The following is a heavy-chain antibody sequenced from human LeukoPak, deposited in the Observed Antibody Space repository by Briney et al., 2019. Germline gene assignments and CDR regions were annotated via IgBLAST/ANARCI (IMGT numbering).Heavy chain of an antibody. D-gene: IGHD1-7*01. CDR3: ARGPITGTTYFDY. Sequence: PGGSLRLSCAASGFTFSSYSMNWVRQAPGKGLEWVSSISSSSSYMFYADSVKGRFTISRDNANNSLYLQMNSLRAEDTAVYYCARGPITGTTYFDYWGQGALVTVSS. J-gene: IGHJ4*02. CDR2: ISSSSSYM. V-gene: IGHV3-21*01. CDR1: GFTFSSYS.